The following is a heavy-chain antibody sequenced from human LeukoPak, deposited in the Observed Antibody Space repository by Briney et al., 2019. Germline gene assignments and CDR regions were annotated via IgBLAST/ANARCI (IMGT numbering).Heavy chain of an antibody. Sequence: SETLSLTCTVSGGSISSSSYYWGWIRQPPGKGLEWIGSIYYSGSTYYNPSLKSRVTISVDTSKNQFSLKLSSVTAADTAVYYCARQRGYSYAPGYFNYWGQGTLVTVSS. J-gene: IGHJ4*02. V-gene: IGHV4-39*01. CDR1: GGSISSSSYY. CDR2: IYYSGST. D-gene: IGHD5-18*01. CDR3: ARQRGYSYAPGYFNY.